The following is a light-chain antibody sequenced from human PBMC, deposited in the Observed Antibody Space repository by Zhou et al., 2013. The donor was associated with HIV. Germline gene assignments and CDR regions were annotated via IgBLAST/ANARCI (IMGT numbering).Light chain of an antibody. CDR3: QQYDGSPWT. CDR1: QSVSSSY. J-gene: IGKJ1*01. CDR2: GAS. V-gene: IGKV3-20*01. Sequence: EIVLTQSPGTLSLSPGERATLSCRASQSVSSSYLAWYQQKPGQAPRLLIYGASNRATGIPDRFSGSGSGTDFTLTIVRLEPEDFAVYHCQQYDGSPWTFGQGTKVEI.